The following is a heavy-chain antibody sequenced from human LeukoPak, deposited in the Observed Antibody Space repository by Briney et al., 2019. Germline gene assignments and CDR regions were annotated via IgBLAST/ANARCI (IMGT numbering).Heavy chain of an antibody. D-gene: IGHD3-22*01. V-gene: IGHV4-31*03. CDR3: ARYYYDSSGYHP. Sequence: SETLSLTCTVSGGSISSGGYYWSWIRQHPGKGLEWIGYIHYSGSTYYNPSLKSRVTISVDTSKNQFSLKLSSVTAADTAVYYCARYYYDSSGYHPWGQGTLVTVSS. CDR1: GGSISSGGYY. J-gene: IGHJ5*02. CDR2: IHYSGST.